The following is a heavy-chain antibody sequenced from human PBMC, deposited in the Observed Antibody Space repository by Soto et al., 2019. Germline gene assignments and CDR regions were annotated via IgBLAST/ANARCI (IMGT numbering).Heavy chain of an antibody. J-gene: IGHJ6*02. CDR2: ISGSGGST. CDR3: AKNLDLSSSCDMDV. Sequence: GGSLRLSCAASGFTVNSNYMSWVRQAPGKGLEWVSSISGSGGSTYYADSVRGRFTISRDNSKNTLYLQMNSLRVEDTAIYYCAKNLDLSSSCDMDVWGQGTTVTVSS. D-gene: IGHD6-13*01. V-gene: IGHV3-23*01. CDR1: GFTVNSNY.